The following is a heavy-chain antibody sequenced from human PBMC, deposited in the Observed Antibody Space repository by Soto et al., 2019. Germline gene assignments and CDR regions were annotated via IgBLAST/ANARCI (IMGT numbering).Heavy chain of an antibody. V-gene: IGHV1-18*01. D-gene: IGHD2-8*01. CDR1: GYTFTTYD. Sequence: QVQLVQSGAEVKKPGASVKVSCKASGYTFTTYDISWVRQAPGQGLEWMGRISTYNGNTNYPQSLQGRLTMTTDTSTTTAYMELRSLRSEDTAVYYCAIEPYHVLMVNAPNLYGMDVWGQGTTVIVSS. CDR3: AIEPYHVLMVNAPNLYGMDV. CDR2: ISTYNGNT. J-gene: IGHJ6*02.